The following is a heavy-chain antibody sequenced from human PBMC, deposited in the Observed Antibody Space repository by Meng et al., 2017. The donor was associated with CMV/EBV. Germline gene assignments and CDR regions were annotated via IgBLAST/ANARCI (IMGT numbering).Heavy chain of an antibody. CDR2: IYSGGST. Sequence: SCAASGFTVSSNYMSWVRQAPGKGLEWVSVIYSGGSTYYADSVKGRFTISRDNSKNTLYLQMNSLRAEDTAVYYCAREAVLMATIPRAFDIWGQGTMVTVSS. V-gene: IGHV3-53*01. CDR1: GFTVSSNY. J-gene: IGHJ3*02. CDR3: AREAVLMATIPRAFDI. D-gene: IGHD5-24*01.